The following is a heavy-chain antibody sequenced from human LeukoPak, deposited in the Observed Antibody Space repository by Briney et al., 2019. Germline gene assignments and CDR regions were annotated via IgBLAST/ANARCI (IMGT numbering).Heavy chain of an antibody. Sequence: GGSLRLSCAASGFTFSSYGMHWVRQAPGKGLEWVAVIWYDGSNKYYADSVKGRFTISRDNSKNTLYLQMNSLRAGDTAVYYCAREPRYSGSYYQFDYWGQGTLVTVSS. CDR1: GFTFSSYG. J-gene: IGHJ4*02. CDR2: IWYDGSNK. D-gene: IGHD1-26*01. CDR3: AREPRYSGSYYQFDY. V-gene: IGHV3-33*01.